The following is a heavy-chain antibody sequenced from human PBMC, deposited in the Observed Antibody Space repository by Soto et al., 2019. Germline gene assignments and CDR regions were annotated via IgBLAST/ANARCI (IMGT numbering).Heavy chain of an antibody. Sequence: ASVKVSCKASGYTFTSYGISWVRQAPGQGLEWMGWMNPNSGNTGYAQKFQGRVTMIRNTSISTAYMELSSLRSEDTAVYYCARRRPYTIFGAAGEDYWGQGTLVTVSS. D-gene: IGHD3-3*01. V-gene: IGHV1-8*02. CDR3: ARRRPYTIFGAAGEDY. J-gene: IGHJ4*02. CDR1: GYTFTSYG. CDR2: MNPNSGNT.